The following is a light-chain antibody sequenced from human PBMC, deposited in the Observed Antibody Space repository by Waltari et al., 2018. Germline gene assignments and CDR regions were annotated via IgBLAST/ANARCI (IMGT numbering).Light chain of an antibody. J-gene: IGLJ3*02. Sequence: QSALTQPASVSGSPGQSITISCTGTSSDVGSYNLVSWYQQHPGKAPNLMIYEVSKRPSGVSDRLSASKSGNTASLTISGLQAEDEADYYCCSYTGSSWVFGGGTKLTVL. CDR3: CSYTGSSWV. CDR2: EVS. CDR1: SSDVGSYNL. V-gene: IGLV2-23*02.